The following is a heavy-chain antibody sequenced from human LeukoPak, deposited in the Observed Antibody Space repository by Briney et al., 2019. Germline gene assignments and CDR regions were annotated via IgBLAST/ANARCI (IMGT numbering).Heavy chain of an antibody. V-gene: IGHV3-7*01. D-gene: IGHD3-10*02. CDR3: AELGITMIGGV. CDR1: GFTFDDYD. Sequence: PGGSLRLSCAASGFTFDDYDMHWVRQGPGKGLEWVANIKQDGSEKYYVDSVKGRFTISRDNAKNSLYLQMSSLRAEDTAVYYCAELGITMIGGVWGKGTTVTISS. CDR2: IKQDGSEK. J-gene: IGHJ6*04.